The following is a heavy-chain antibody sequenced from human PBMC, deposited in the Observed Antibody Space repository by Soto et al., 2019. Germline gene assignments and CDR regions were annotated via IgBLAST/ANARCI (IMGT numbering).Heavy chain of an antibody. D-gene: IGHD6-19*01. J-gene: IGHJ4*02. V-gene: IGHV3-23*01. CDR3: AKADGEQWLLPHLDK. Sequence: GGSLRLSCVASGFNFKKFAMSWVRQAPGEGLEWVSGISCCGGSTSYADSVKGRFSITRDDSTNTLSLQMNNLRVEDTAQYYCAKADGEQWLLPHLDKWGQGTLVTVSS. CDR2: ISCCGGST. CDR1: GFNFKKFA.